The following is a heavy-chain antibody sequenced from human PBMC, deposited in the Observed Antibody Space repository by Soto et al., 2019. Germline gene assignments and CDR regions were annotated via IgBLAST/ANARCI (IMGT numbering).Heavy chain of an antibody. J-gene: IGHJ3*02. CDR2: INAGNGNT. D-gene: IGHD1-26*01. Sequence: GASVKVSCKASGYTFTSYAMHWVRQAPGQRLEWMGWINAGNGNTKYSQKFQGRVTITRDTSASTAYMELSSLRSEDTAVYYCAREAVGAGRRAFDIWGQGTMVTVSS. CDR1: GYTFTSYA. V-gene: IGHV1-3*01. CDR3: AREAVGAGRRAFDI.